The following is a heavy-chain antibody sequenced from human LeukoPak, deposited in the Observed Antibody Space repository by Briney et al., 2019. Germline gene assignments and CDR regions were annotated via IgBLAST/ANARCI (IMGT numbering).Heavy chain of an antibody. D-gene: IGHD6-19*01. J-gene: IGHJ4*02. CDR2: INTNTGNP. CDR1: GYTFTSSA. V-gene: IGHV7-4-1*02. Sequence: ASVKVSCKASGYTFTSSALNWVRQAPGQGLEWMGWINTNTGNPTYAQGFTGRFVFSLDTSVSTAYLHISSLEAEDTAIYYCATDLKKGDSGCFDYWGQGTLVTVSS. CDR3: ATDLKKGDSGCFDY.